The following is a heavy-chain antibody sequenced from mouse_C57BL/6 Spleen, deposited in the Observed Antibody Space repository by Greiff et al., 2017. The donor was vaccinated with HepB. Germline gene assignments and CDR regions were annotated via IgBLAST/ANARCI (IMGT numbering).Heavy chain of an antibody. Sequence: EADGGLVQPKGSLKLSCAASGFSFNTYAMNWVRQAPGKGLEWVARIRSKSNNYATYYADSVKDRFTISRDDSESMLYLQMNNLKTEDTAMYYCVRKSSYYGSSWWYFDVWGTGTTVTVSS. D-gene: IGHD1-1*01. CDR1: GFSFNTYA. V-gene: IGHV10-1*01. CDR2: IRSKSNNYAT. J-gene: IGHJ1*03. CDR3: VRKSSYYGSSWWYFDV.